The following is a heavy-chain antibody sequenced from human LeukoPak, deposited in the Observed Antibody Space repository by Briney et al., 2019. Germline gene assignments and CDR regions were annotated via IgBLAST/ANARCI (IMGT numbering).Heavy chain of an antibody. Sequence: SETLSLTCAVYGGSSNTYYWKWIRQPPGKGLEWIGEIDHNRRTNYNPSLGGRVTISVDTSKNQYSLRLTSMTAADTAMYYCATTTVFGVVPEVVWGQGTLVTVSS. D-gene: IGHD3-3*01. CDR1: GGSSNTYY. CDR3: ATTTVFGVVPEVV. V-gene: IGHV4-34*01. CDR2: IDHNRRT. J-gene: IGHJ4*02.